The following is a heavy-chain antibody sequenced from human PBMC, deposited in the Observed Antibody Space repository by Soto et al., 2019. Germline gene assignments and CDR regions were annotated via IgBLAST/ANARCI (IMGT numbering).Heavy chain of an antibody. J-gene: IGHJ4*02. D-gene: IGHD6-19*01. CDR1: GFTFSSSW. V-gene: IGHV3-7*01. CDR3: ARTGRVAVAGESDY. CDR2: IKQDGSAK. Sequence: EVQLVESGGGLVQPGGSLRLSCVASGFTFSSSWMTWVRQAPGKGLEWVANIKQDGSAKYYVDSVEGRFTISRDNAKNSVHLQMNTLRAEDTAVYYCARTGRVAVAGESDYWGQGTLVTVSS.